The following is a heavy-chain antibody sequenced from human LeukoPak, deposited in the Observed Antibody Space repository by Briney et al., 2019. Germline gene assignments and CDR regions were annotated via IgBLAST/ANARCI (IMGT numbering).Heavy chain of an antibody. V-gene: IGHV3-7*01. Sequence: AGGSLRLSCAASGFTFNTYWMNWVRQAPGKGLEWVATINQGGSEEYYLDSVQGRFTISRDNAKNSLYLQMDSLRVEDTAVYYCARTHIPQYDFWTASIWGQGTLVAVSS. CDR1: GFTFNTYW. CDR2: INQGGSEE. D-gene: IGHD3-3*01. J-gene: IGHJ4*02. CDR3: ARTHIPQYDFWTASI.